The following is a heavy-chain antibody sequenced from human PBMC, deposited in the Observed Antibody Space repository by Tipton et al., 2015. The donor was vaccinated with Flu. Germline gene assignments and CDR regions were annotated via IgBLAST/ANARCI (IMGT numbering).Heavy chain of an antibody. V-gene: IGHV3-7*01. CDR1: GFTFNTYW. D-gene: IGHD6-19*01. CDR3: VRAYSSSWYAS. CDR2: IKPDGSEK. J-gene: IGHJ5*01. Sequence: SGFTFNTYWMTWVRQAPGKGLEWVANIKPDGSEKYYVDSVRGRFSISRDNAKNSMYLQLNSLRVDDTALYYCVRAYSSSWYASWGQGTLVTVSS.